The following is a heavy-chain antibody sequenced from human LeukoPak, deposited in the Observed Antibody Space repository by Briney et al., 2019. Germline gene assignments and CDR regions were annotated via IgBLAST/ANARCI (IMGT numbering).Heavy chain of an antibody. CDR2: ISSSSSYI. V-gene: IGHV3-21*01. CDR1: GFTSTTYS. D-gene: IGHD3-22*01. Sequence: VGSLRLSCAASGFTSTTYSMNRVRQAPGKELECVSSISSSSSYIYYTNTLKGRFTISRDNAKNSLYLKMYSLRAEDMAVYYCARAERSTKYYYDSSGYPYDYWGQGNLVTVSS. J-gene: IGHJ4*02. CDR3: ARAERSTKYYYDSSGYPYDY.